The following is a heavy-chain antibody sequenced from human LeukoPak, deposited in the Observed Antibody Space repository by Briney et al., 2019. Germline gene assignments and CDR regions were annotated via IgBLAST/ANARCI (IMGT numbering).Heavy chain of an antibody. D-gene: IGHD3-22*01. CDR1: GGSFSGYY. V-gene: IGHV4-34*01. J-gene: IGHJ5*02. CDR3: AIVSRNYYDSSGYYYANWFDP. Sequence: SETLSLTCAVYGGSFSGYYWSWIRQPPGKGLEWIGKINHSGSTNYNPSLKSRVTISVDTSKNQFSLKLSSVTAADTAVYYCAIVSRNYYDSSGYYYANWFDPWGQGTLVTVSS. CDR2: INHSGST.